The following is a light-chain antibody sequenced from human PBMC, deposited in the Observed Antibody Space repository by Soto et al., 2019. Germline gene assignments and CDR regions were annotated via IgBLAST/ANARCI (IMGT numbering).Light chain of an antibody. J-gene: IGLJ3*02. Sequence: QSVLTQPASVSGSPGQSITVSCTGTSDDVGSYNPVSWYQHHPGKAPKIMIYEGIKRPSGISSRFSGSTSGNTASLTISGLQAEDEADYYCCSYASGSTWVFGGGTKLTVL. CDR2: EGI. V-gene: IGLV2-23*01. CDR3: CSYASGSTWV. CDR1: SDDVGSYNP.